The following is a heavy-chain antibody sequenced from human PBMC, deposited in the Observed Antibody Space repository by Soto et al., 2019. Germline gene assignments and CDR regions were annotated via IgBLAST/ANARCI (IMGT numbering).Heavy chain of an antibody. V-gene: IGHV3-13*04. CDR3: ARGRVAGDFDY. CDR2: IGTASDT. D-gene: IGHD6-19*01. Sequence: EVQLVESGGGLVQPGGSLRLSCAASGFTFSSYDMHWVRQATGKGREWVSAIGTASDTYYPGSVKGRFTISRENAKNSLYLQMNSLRAGDTAVYYWARGRVAGDFDYWGQGTLVTVSS. CDR1: GFTFSSYD. J-gene: IGHJ4*02.